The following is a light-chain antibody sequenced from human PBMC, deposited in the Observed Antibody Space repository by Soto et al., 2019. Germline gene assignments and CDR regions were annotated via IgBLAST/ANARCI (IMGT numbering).Light chain of an antibody. CDR2: AAS. CDR1: QGISSY. J-gene: IGKJ4*01. CDR3: QQLNSYPFLT. Sequence: DIQLTQSPSFLSASVGDRVTITCRASQGISSYLAWYQQKQGKAPKLLIYAASTLQNGVPSRFSGSGSGTEFTLTISSLQPEDFATYYCQQLNSYPFLTFGGGTKVEIK. V-gene: IGKV1-9*01.